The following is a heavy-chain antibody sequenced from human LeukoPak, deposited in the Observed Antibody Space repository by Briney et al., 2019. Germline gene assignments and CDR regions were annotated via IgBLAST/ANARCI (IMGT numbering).Heavy chain of an antibody. CDR1: GYTLTELS. V-gene: IGHV1-24*01. D-gene: IGHD2-2*01. J-gene: IGHJ4*02. CDR3: ATYYARTYYFDY. CDR2: FDPEDGET. Sequence: ATVKVSCKVSGYTLTELSMHWVRQAPGKGLEWMGGFDPEDGETIYAQKFQGRVTMTEDTSTDTAYMELSSLRSEDTAVYYCATYYARTYYFDYWGQGTLVTVSS.